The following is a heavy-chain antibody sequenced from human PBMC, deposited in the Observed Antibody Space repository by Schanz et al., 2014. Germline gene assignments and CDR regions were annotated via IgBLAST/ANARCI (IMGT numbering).Heavy chain of an antibody. Sequence: AQLVESGGGLVQPGGSLRLSCSASGFTFSIYAMHWVRQAPGKGLEYVSAISHDGYSTYYADSVKGRFTISRDNAKNSLYLKMNSPGAEDTALYYSARDRRNDDLDYWGQGTLVTVSS. D-gene: IGHD1-1*01. CDR1: GFTFSIYA. CDR3: ARDRRNDDLDY. CDR2: ISHDGYST. J-gene: IGHJ4*02. V-gene: IGHV3-64*04.